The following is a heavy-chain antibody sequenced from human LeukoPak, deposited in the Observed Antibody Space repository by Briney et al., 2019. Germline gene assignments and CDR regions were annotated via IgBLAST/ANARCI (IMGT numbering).Heavy chain of an antibody. CDR2: IYYSGST. Sequence: SETLSLTCTVSGGSISSYYWSRIRQSPGKGLEWIGYIYYSGSTNYKPSLKSRVTISVDTSKNQFSLKLSSVTAADTAVYYCTRRGRNNWGEGNDYWGQGTLVTVSS. CDR3: TRRGRNNWGEGNDY. D-gene: IGHD1-1*01. V-gene: IGHV4-59*08. J-gene: IGHJ4*02. CDR1: GGSISSYY.